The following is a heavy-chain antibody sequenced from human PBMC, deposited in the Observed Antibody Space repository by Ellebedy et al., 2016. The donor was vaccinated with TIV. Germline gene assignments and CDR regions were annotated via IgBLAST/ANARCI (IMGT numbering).Heavy chain of an antibody. Sequence: AASVKVSCKASGYTFTNYAIHWVRQAPGQGLEWMGRIMPILGLASYAQNFQGRVTITADKSTSTAYMELSSLRSEDAALYYCATDGGSAEVERRETLSYWGLGTLVTVSS. CDR1: GYTFTNYA. J-gene: IGHJ4*02. D-gene: IGHD3-16*01. CDR2: IMPILGLA. CDR3: ATDGGSAEVERRETLSY. V-gene: IGHV1-69*04.